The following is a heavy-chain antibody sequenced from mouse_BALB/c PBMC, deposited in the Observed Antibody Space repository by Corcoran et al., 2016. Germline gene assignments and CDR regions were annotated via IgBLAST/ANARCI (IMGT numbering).Heavy chain of an antibody. CDR2: IDPANGIT. D-gene: IGHD2-4*01. CDR3: AVFYDYDAWFAY. Sequence: EVQLQQSGAELVKPGASVKLSCTASGFHIKDTYMHWGKQRPEQGLEWIGRIDPANGITKSDPKFQVKATIIADTSSNTAYLQLSSLTSWDTAVYYCAVFYDYDAWFAYWGQGTLVIVSA. J-gene: IGHJ3*01. V-gene: IGHV14-3*02. CDR1: GFHIKDTY.